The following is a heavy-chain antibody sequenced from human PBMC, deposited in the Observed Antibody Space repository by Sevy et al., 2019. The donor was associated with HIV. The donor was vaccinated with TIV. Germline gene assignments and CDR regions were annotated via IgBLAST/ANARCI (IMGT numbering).Heavy chain of an antibody. CDR3: AKDGSIYCSSTSCLNWLDP. V-gene: IGHV3-23*01. CDR1: GFTFSSCA. D-gene: IGHD2-2*01. J-gene: IGHJ5*02. Sequence: GGSLRLSCAASGFTFSSCAMSWVRQAPGKGLECVSSITTGGRRTYYADSVKGRFTISRDNSKNTLYLQMNSLRAEDTAVYYCAKDGSIYCSSTSCLNWLDPWGQGTLVTVSS. CDR2: ITTGGRRT.